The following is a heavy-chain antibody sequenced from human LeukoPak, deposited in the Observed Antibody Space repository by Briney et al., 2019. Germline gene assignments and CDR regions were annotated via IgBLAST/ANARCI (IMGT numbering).Heavy chain of an antibody. CDR3: AKGTKVRGDH. V-gene: IGHV3-30*18. CDR2: ISHDAIDK. D-gene: IGHD3-10*01. J-gene: IGHJ4*02. Sequence: GGSLRLSCAVSGFSFSSYCMHWVRQAPGKGLEWVAVISHDAIDKYYADSVKGRFTIPRDNSKNTLYLQVNSLRADDTAVYYCAKGTKVRGDHWGQGSLVTVSS. CDR1: GFSFSSYC.